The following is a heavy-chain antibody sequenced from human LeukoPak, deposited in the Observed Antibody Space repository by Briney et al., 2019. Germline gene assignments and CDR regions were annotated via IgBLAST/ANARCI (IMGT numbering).Heavy chain of an antibody. J-gene: IGHJ4*02. Sequence: SQTLSLTCTVSGGSISSGGYYWSWIRQPPGKGLEWIGYIYHSGSTYYNPSLKSRVTISVDTSKNQFSLKLSSVTAADTAVYYCARGSDFWSGYYFDYWGQGTLVTVSS. D-gene: IGHD3-3*01. CDR2: IYHSGST. V-gene: IGHV4-30-2*01. CDR3: ARGSDFWSGYYFDY. CDR1: GGSISSGGYY.